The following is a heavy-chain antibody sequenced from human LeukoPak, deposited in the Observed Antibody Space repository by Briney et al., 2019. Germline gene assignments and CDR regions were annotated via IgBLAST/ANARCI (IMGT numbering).Heavy chain of an antibody. J-gene: IGHJ5*02. Sequence: GASVKVSCKASGYTFAGYYMHWVRQAPGQGLEWMGWINPNSGGTNYAQKFQGRVTMTRDTSISTAYMELSRLRSDDTAVYYCAREGRPGAYNWFDPWGQGTLVTVSS. CDR3: AREGRPGAYNWFDP. V-gene: IGHV1-2*02. D-gene: IGHD1-14*01. CDR1: GYTFAGYY. CDR2: INPNSGGT.